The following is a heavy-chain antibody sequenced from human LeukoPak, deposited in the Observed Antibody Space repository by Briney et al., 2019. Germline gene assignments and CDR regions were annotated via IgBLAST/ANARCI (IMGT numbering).Heavy chain of an antibody. CDR2: IRQEGSER. J-gene: IGHJ1*01. CDR3: VRVGPPNAGSFDL. D-gene: IGHD3-10*01. Sequence: GGSLRLFCVASGFPFSRDWMSWVRQAPGKGLEWVANIRQEGSERHYVDSVKGRFTVSRDNAKASLYLQMNSLRVEDTAIYYCVRVGPPNAGSFDLWGQGSLVTVAS. V-gene: IGHV3-7*04. CDR1: GFPFSRDW.